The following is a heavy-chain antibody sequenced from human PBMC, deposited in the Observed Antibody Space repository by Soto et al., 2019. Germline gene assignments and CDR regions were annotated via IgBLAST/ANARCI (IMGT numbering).Heavy chain of an antibody. CDR3: ATDLGRITIFGVVIH. CDR2: FDPEDGET. V-gene: IGHV1-24*01. D-gene: IGHD3-3*01. Sequence: ASVKVSCKVSGYTLTELSMHWVRQAPGKGLEWMGGFDPEDGETIYAQKFQGRVTMNEDTSTDTAYMELSSLRYEDTAVYYCATDLGRITIFGVVIHWG. J-gene: IGHJ1*01. CDR1: GYTLTELS.